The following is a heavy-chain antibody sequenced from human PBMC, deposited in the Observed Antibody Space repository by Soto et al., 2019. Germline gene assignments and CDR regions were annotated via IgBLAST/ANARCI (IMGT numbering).Heavy chain of an antibody. J-gene: IGHJ3*02. V-gene: IGHV3-30-3*01. D-gene: IGHD5-12*01. Sequence: PGGSLRLSCAASGFTFSSYAMHWVRQAPGKGLEWVAVISYDGSNKYYADSVKGRFTISRDNSKNTLYLQMNSLRAEDTAVYYCARDQPDGYNHHAFDIWGQGTMVTVSS. CDR1: GFTFSSYA. CDR3: ARDQPDGYNHHAFDI. CDR2: ISYDGSNK.